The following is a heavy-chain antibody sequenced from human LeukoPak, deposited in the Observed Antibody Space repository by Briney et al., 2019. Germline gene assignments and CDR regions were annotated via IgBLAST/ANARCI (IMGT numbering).Heavy chain of an antibody. CDR1: GFTFSSYW. CDR3: ARIQEGRYTIFGVVTTGAFDY. CDR2: IKQDGSEK. V-gene: IGHV3-7*01. D-gene: IGHD3-3*01. J-gene: IGHJ4*02. Sequence: GGSLRLSCAASGFTFSSYWMSWVGQAPGKGLEGVANIKQDGSEKYYVDSVKGRFTISRDNAKNSLYLQSNSLRAEDTAVYYCARIQEGRYTIFGVVTTGAFDYWGQGTLVTVSS.